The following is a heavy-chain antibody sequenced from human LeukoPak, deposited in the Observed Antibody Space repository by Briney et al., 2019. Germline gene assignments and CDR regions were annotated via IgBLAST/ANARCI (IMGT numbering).Heavy chain of an antibody. CDR2: IRSKANSYAT. V-gene: IGHV3-73*01. Sequence: PGGSLRLSCAASGFTFSGSAMHWVRQASGKGLEWVGRIRSKANSYATTYAASVKGRFTISRDDSKNTAYLKMNRLETEDTAVYYCTRTYGDYASFENVWGQGTTVTVSS. CDR3: TRTYGDYASFENV. CDR1: GFTFSGSA. J-gene: IGHJ6*02. D-gene: IGHD4-17*01.